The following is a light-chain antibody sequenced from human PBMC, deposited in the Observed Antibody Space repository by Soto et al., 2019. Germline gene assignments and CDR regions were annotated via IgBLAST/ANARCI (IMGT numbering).Light chain of an antibody. V-gene: IGKV1-39*01. J-gene: IGKJ2*01. CDR3: QQSYSTPYT. CDR1: QSISSY. CDR2: AAS. Sequence: DILMTQSPSSLSASVGDRVTITCRASQSISSYLNWYHQKPGKAPKLLIYAASSLQSGVPSRFSGSGSGTDFTLTISSLQPEDFATYYCQQSYSTPYTFGQGTKLEIK.